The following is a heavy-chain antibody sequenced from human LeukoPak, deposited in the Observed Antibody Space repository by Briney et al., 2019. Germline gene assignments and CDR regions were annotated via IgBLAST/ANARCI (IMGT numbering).Heavy chain of an antibody. CDR1: GYSFTNYW. CDR2: IYPGDSDS. J-gene: IGHJ5*02. CDR3: ARLLTGDQGYNWFDP. D-gene: IGHD7-27*01. V-gene: IGHV5-51*01. Sequence: GESLKISCKGSGYSFTNYWIGWVRQMPGKGLEYMGIIYPGDSDSRYSPSFQGQVTISADKSISTAYLQWNSLKASDTAMYYCARLLTGDQGYNWFDPWGQGTLVTVSS.